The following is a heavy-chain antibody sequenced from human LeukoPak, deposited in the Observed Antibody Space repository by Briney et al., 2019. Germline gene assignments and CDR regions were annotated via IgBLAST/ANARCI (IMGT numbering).Heavy chain of an antibody. Sequence: GGSLRLSCAASGFTFSSYSMNWVRQAPGKGLEWVSSISSSSSYIYYADSVKGRFAISRDNAKNSLYLQMNSLRAEDTAVYYCAREYSSSSSLPDWGQGTLVTVSS. CDR2: ISSSSSYI. V-gene: IGHV3-21*01. CDR1: GFTFSSYS. J-gene: IGHJ4*02. D-gene: IGHD6-6*01. CDR3: AREYSSSSSLPD.